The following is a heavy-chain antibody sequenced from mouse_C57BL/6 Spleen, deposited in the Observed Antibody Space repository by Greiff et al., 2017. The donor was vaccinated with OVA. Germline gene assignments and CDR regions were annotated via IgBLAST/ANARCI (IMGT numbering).Heavy chain of an antibody. CDR3: ARYGEGGGYCDV. D-gene: IGHD1-1*02. Sequence: QVQLQQSGAELVKPGDSVKVSCKASGYTFTSYWMHWVKQRPGQDIEWIGRILPSDSDTNYNQKLKGKATLTVDKSSSTTYMQLSSLTSEDSAVYYYARYGEGGGYCDVWGTGTTVTVSS. CDR2: ILPSDSDT. V-gene: IGHV1-74*01. CDR1: GYTFTSYW. J-gene: IGHJ1*03.